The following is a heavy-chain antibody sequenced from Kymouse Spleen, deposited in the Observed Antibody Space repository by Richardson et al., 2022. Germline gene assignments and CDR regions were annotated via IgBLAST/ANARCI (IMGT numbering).Heavy chain of an antibody. Sequence: QVQLVESGGGVVQPGRSLRLSCAASGFTFSSYGMHWVRQAPGKGLEWVAVIWYDGSNKYYADSVKGRFTISRDNSKNTLYLQMNSLRAEDTAVYYCARDRGYSSSPGFDYWGQGTLVTVSS. D-gene: IGHD6-6*01. J-gene: IGHJ4*02. CDR1: GFTFSSYG. V-gene: IGHV3-33*01. CDR2: IWYDGSNK. CDR3: ARDRGYSSSPGFDY.